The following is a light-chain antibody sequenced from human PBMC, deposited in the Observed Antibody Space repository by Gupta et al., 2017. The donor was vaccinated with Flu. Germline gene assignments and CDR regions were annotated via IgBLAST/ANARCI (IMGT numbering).Light chain of an antibody. CDR2: KAS. Sequence: GDRVTITCRASQSLSSWLAWYQQKPGKAPNLLIYKASNLESGVPSRFSGSGSGTEFTLTISSLQPDDFATYYCQQYYSYSLTFGGGTKVEI. J-gene: IGKJ4*01. CDR3: QQYYSYSLT. V-gene: IGKV1-5*03. CDR1: QSLSSW.